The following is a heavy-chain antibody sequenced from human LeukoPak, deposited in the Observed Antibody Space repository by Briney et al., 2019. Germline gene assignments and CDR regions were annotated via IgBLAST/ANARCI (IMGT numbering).Heavy chain of an antibody. V-gene: IGHV3-21*01. D-gene: IGHD6-13*01. CDR2: ISSSSSYI. CDR3: ARDIAAAGDY. Sequence: GGSLRLSCAASGFTFSSYSMNWVRQAPGKGLEWVSSISSSSSYIYYADPVKGRFTISRDNAKNSLYLQMNSLRAEDTAVYYCARDIAAAGDYWGQGTLVTVSS. J-gene: IGHJ4*02. CDR1: GFTFSSYS.